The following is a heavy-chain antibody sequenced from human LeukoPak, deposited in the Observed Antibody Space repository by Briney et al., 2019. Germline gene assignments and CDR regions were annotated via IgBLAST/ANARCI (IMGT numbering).Heavy chain of an antibody. CDR1: GYTFTGYY. Sequence: ASVKVSCKASGYTFTGYYMHWVRQAPGQGLEWVGWINPNSGGTNYAQKFQGRVTMTRDTSISTAYMELSRLRSDDTAVYYCARENSGIVVVPAAMDYWGQGTLVTVSS. CDR3: ARENSGIVVVPAAMDY. D-gene: IGHD2-2*01. CDR2: INPNSGGT. J-gene: IGHJ4*02. V-gene: IGHV1-2*02.